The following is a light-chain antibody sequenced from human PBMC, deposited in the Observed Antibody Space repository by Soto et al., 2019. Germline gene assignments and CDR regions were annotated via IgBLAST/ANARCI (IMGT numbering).Light chain of an antibody. CDR2: RAS. CDR3: QQYGSSPTT. V-gene: IGKV3-20*01. CDR1: QSVSNTY. Sequence: EIVLTQSPGTLSLSPGERATLSCRASQSVSNTYLAWYQHKPGQAPRLLIYRASRRAAGIPDRFTGSGSVTDFNLNINGLEPEDFAVYYCQQYGSSPTTFGPGTKVDI. J-gene: IGKJ3*01.